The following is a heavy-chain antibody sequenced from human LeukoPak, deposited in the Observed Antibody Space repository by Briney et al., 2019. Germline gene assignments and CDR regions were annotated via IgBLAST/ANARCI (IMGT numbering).Heavy chain of an antibody. V-gene: IGHV3-30*02. CDR3: AKAGLGISGKFDY. CDR2: IRYDGSNK. Sequence: GGSLRLSCAASGFTFSSYGMHWVRQAPGKGLEWVAFIRYDGSNKYYADSVKGRFTISRDNSKNTLYLQMNSLRAEDTAVYYCAKAGLGISGKFDYWGQGTLVTVSS. CDR1: GFTFSSYG. J-gene: IGHJ4*02. D-gene: IGHD7-27*01.